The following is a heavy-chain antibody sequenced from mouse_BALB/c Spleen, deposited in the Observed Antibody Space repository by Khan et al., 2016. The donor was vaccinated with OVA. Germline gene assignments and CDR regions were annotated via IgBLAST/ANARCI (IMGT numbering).Heavy chain of an antibody. CDR2: ISSGGSYT. Sequence: EVELVESGGGLVRPGGSLKFSCAASGFSFSSYSMSWVRQTPDKRLEWVATISSGGSYTYFPDSVKGRFTISRDNAKNTLYLQMSSLKSEDTAMYYVARHRGYYGSNPYFDYWGQGTTLTVSS. V-gene: IGHV5-6*01. CDR1: GFSFSSYS. J-gene: IGHJ2*01. CDR3: ARHRGYYGSNPYFDY. D-gene: IGHD1-1*01.